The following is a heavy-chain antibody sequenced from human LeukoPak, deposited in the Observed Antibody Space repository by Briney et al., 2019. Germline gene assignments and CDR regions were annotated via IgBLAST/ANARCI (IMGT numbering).Heavy chain of an antibody. Sequence: PSETLSPTCTVSGGSISSSDSYRAWVRQPPGKGLEWIGSICFSRTTYYNPSLKSRVTMSIDTSKNHFSLKVASVTAADTAVYYCGRHFPETGRDEQPLEYWGQGSLFTVSS. J-gene: IGHJ4*02. CDR3: GRHFPETGRDEQPLEY. CDR1: GGSISSSDSY. V-gene: IGHV4-39*01. D-gene: IGHD3-10*01. CDR2: ICFSRTT.